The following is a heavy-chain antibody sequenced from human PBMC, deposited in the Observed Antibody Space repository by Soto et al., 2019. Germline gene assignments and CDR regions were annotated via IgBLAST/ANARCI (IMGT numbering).Heavy chain of an antibody. D-gene: IGHD3-3*01. J-gene: IGHJ4*02. CDR1: GFTFSSYS. Sequence: GGSLRLSCAASGFTFSSYSMNWVRQAPGKGLEWVSSISSSSSYIYYADSVKGRFTISRDNAKNSLYLQMNSLRAEDTAVYYCASRYDFWSGYSIYWGQGTLVTVSS. V-gene: IGHV3-21*01. CDR3: ASRYDFWSGYSIY. CDR2: ISSSSSYI.